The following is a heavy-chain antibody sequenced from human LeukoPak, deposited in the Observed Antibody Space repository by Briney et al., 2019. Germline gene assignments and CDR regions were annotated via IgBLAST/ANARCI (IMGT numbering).Heavy chain of an antibody. CDR2: ISASGGST. CDR1: GSTFNSYA. V-gene: IGHV3-23*01. Sequence: GRSLRLSCAASGSTFNSYAMSWVRQAPGKGLEWVSIISASGGSTYYADSVKGRFTISRDNSKNTLYLQMNSLRAEDTAVYYCATQGGNFDYWGQGTLVTVSS. CDR3: ATQGGNFDY. J-gene: IGHJ4*02. D-gene: IGHD3-16*01.